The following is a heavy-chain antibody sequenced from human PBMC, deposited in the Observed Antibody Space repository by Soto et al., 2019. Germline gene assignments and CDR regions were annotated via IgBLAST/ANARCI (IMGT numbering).Heavy chain of an antibody. CDR1: GFTFSSYW. CDR3: ARGRGSSWYVYYYYGMDV. D-gene: IGHD6-13*01. V-gene: IGHV3-7*05. CDR2: IKQDGSEK. J-gene: IGHJ6*02. Sequence: GGSLRLSCAASGFTFSSYWMSWARQAPGKGLEWVANIKQDGSEKYYVDSVKGRFTISRDNAKNSLYLQMNSLRAEDTAVYYCARGRGSSWYVYYYYGMDVWGQGTTVTVSS.